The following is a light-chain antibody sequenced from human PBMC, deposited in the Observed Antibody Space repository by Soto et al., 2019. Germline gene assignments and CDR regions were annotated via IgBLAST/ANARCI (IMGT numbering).Light chain of an antibody. Sequence: QSVLTQPASLSGSPGQSITISCTGTSSDVGSYNLVSWYQQHPGKAPKLMIYEVTQRPSGVSDRFSGSKSGNTASLIISGLQTEDEADYYCCSYAGGTYVFGTGTKVTV. V-gene: IGLV2-23*02. CDR2: EVT. CDR1: SSDVGSYNL. CDR3: CSYAGGTYV. J-gene: IGLJ1*01.